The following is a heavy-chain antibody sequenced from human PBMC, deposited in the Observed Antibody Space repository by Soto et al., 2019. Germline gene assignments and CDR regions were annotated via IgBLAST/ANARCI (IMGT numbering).Heavy chain of an antibody. D-gene: IGHD3-22*01. CDR2: IQSKADGETT. CDR1: GFTFSNAW. Sequence: EVQLVESGGGLMKPGGSLRLSCAASGFTFSNAWMNWVRQAPGKGLEWVGRIQSKADGETTDYAAPVKGRFSISRDDSESTLYLEMISLRSEDTAVYYCPTLPRFDSSGYHYPTRDYWGHGTLVTVSS. CDR3: PTLPRFDSSGYHYPTRDY. J-gene: IGHJ4*01. V-gene: IGHV3-15*07.